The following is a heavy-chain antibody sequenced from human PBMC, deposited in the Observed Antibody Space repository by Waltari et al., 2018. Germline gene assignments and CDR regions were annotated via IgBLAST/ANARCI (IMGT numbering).Heavy chain of an antibody. D-gene: IGHD6-6*01. CDR1: GYTFTGYY. V-gene: IGHV1-2*02. CDR2: TNPNRGGT. J-gene: IGHJ5*02. CDR3: ARDRVIAARPRGSNWFDP. Sequence: QVQLVQSGAEVKKPGASVKVSCKASGYTFTGYYMHWVRQAPGQGLEWMGWTNPNRGGTNYAVKFQGRVTMTRDTSISTAYMELSRLRSDDTAVYYCARDRVIAARPRGSNWFDPWGQGTLVTVSS.